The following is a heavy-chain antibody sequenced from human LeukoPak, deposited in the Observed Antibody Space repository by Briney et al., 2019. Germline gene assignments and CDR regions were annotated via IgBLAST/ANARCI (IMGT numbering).Heavy chain of an antibody. Sequence: SETLSLTCTVSGGSISSYYWSWIRQPPGKGLERIGYIYYSGSTNYNPSLKSRVTISVDTSKNQFSLKLSSVTAADTAVYYCARGGCSGGSCYYYYYYMDVWGKGTTVTVSS. CDR1: GGSISSYY. J-gene: IGHJ6*03. CDR3: ARGGCSGGSCYYYYYYMDV. CDR2: IYYSGST. V-gene: IGHV4-59*01. D-gene: IGHD2-15*01.